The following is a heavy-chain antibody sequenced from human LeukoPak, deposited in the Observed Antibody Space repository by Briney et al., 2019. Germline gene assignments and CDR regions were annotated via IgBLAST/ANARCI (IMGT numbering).Heavy chain of an antibody. CDR1: GGSISSYY. D-gene: IGHD6-13*01. V-gene: IGHV4-59*01. J-gene: IGHJ4*02. Sequence: SETLSLTCTVSGGSISSYYWSWIRQPPGKELEWIGYIHYSGSTNYNPSLTSRVTMSVDTSKHQFSLKLTSVTAADTAVYYCARGGSSSSWPFYYWGQGTLVTVSS. CDR3: ARGGSSSSWPFYY. CDR2: IHYSGST.